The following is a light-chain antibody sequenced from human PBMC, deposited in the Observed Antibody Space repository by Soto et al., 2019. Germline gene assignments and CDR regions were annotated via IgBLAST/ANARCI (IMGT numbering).Light chain of an antibody. Sequence: DIQMTQSPSSLSASVGDRVTITCRASQSISTNLNWYQQKSGKAPTLLIYGTSSLRSGVPSWFSGSGSGTDFTLTISSLQPEDFATYYCQQSYSPPYTFGQGTKLEIK. V-gene: IGKV1-39*01. CDR2: GTS. CDR3: QQSYSPPYT. J-gene: IGKJ2*01. CDR1: QSISTN.